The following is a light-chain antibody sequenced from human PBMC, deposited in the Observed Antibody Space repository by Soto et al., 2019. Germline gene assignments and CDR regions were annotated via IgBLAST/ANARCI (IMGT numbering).Light chain of an antibody. Sequence: QSALTQPASVSGSPGQSITISCTGTSSDVGGYNYVSWYQQHPDKAPKLIIYDVSNRPSGVSNRFSGTKSGNTASLTISGLQAEDEADYYCSSYTSISTLVFGGGTKVTVL. CDR1: SSDVGGYNY. CDR2: DVS. V-gene: IGLV2-14*01. CDR3: SSYTSISTLV. J-gene: IGLJ2*01.